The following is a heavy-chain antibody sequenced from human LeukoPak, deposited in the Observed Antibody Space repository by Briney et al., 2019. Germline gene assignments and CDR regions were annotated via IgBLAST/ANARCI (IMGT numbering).Heavy chain of an antibody. CDR1: GYTFSDYY. V-gene: IGHV1-2*02. Sequence: ASVKVSCKASGYTFSDYYIHWVRQAPELGHEWMGWISPKSGGTNYAQNFQGRVTMTRDASINTAYMELSRLRPDDTAVYYCARHNYDFDFDSWGQGALVTVSS. D-gene: IGHD3-3*01. CDR3: ARHNYDFDFDS. J-gene: IGHJ4*02. CDR2: ISPKSGGT.